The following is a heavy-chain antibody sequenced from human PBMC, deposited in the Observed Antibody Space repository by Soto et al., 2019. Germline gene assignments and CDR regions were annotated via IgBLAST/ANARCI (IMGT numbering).Heavy chain of an antibody. J-gene: IGHJ4*02. CDR1: GGSISSYY. CDR3: ARGLAVSGRPPYFDY. Sequence: SETLSLTCTVSGGSISSYYWSWIRQPPGKGLEWIGDIYYSGSTNYNPSIKSRVTISVDTSKNQFSLKLSSVTAADTAVFYCARGLAVSGRPPYFDYWGQGTLVTVSS. D-gene: IGHD6-19*01. V-gene: IGHV4-59*01. CDR2: IYYSGST.